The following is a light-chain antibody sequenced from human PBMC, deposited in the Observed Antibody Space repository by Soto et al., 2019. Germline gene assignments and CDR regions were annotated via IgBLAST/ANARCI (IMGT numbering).Light chain of an antibody. J-gene: IGKJ4*01. Sequence: DIQMTQSPAFVSASVGDRVTITCRASQDISSWLTWYQQKPGKAPKLLIYEASSLQSGVPSRFSGGGSGTDFTLTISSLQPEDFATYYCQQSKGLPLTFGGGTKVDIK. V-gene: IGKV1-12*01. CDR1: QDISSW. CDR3: QQSKGLPLT. CDR2: EAS.